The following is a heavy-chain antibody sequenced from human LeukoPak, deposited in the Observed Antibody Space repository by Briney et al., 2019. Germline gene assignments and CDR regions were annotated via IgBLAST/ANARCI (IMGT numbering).Heavy chain of an antibody. V-gene: IGHV4-39*07. Sequence: SETLSLTCSVSGGSISTYYWVWIRQPPGKGLEWIGSIYDNGSTYYKPSLKSRVTISVDTSKNQFSLKLSSVTAADTAVYYCARDRQQLVRGDYFDYWGQGALVTVSS. CDR1: GGSISTYY. CDR2: IYDNGST. CDR3: ARDRQQLVRGDYFDY. D-gene: IGHD6-13*01. J-gene: IGHJ4*02.